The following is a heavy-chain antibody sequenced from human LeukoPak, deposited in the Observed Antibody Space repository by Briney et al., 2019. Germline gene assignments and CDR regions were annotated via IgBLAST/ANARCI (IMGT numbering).Heavy chain of an antibody. D-gene: IGHD3-22*01. V-gene: IGHV3-30*02. J-gene: IGHJ4*02. CDR2: IRYDGNNK. CDR3: ARDAGEDTMTVFDY. Sequence: GGSLRLSCAASGFTFSDYSMHWVRQAPGKGLNWVAFIRYDGNNKYYADSVKGRFTISRDNSKNMLYLEMNSLSTEDTAVYYCARDAGEDTMTVFDYWGQGTLVTVSS. CDR1: GFTFSDYS.